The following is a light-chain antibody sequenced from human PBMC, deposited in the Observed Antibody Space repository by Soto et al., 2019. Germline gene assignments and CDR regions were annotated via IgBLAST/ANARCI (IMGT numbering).Light chain of an antibody. Sequence: DVVMTQSPLSLPVTVGQPASISCRSSQSLIHSDGNTYLNWFLQRPGQSPRRLIYQVSKRDSGVPDRFSGSGSGTDFTLKIIRVEAEDVGVYYCMRGTHWPPYTFGQGTKLEIK. V-gene: IGKV2-30*02. CDR2: QVS. CDR1: QSLIHSDGNTY. CDR3: MRGTHWPPYT. J-gene: IGKJ2*01.